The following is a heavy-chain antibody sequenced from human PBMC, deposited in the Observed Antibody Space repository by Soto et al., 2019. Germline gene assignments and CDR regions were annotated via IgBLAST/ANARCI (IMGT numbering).Heavy chain of an antibody. J-gene: IGHJ4*02. CDR3: TTDPAAMATGDY. D-gene: IGHD5-18*01. V-gene: IGHV3-15*01. CDR2: IKSKTDGGTT. Sequence: ESGGGLVKPGGSLRLSCAASGFTFSNAWMSWVRQAPGKGLEWVGRIKSKTDGGTTDYAAPVKGRFTISRDDSKNTLYLQMNSLKTEDTAVYYCTTDPAAMATGDYWGQGTLVTVSS. CDR1: GFTFSNAW.